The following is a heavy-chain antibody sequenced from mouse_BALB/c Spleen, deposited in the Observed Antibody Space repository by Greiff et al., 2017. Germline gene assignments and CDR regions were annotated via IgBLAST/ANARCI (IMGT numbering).Heavy chain of an antibody. D-gene: IGHD1-1*01. CDR1: GYTFTSYW. CDR2: IFPGTGTT. J-gene: IGHJ2*01. Sequence: VQLQQSGAELVKPGASVKLSCKTSGYTFTSYWIQWVKQRPGQGLGWIGEIFPGTGTTYYNEKFKGKATLTIDTSSSTAYMQLSSLTSEDSAVYFCARNYGSSYYFDYWGQGTTRTVSS. CDR3: ARNYGSSYYFDY. V-gene: IGHV1S132*01.